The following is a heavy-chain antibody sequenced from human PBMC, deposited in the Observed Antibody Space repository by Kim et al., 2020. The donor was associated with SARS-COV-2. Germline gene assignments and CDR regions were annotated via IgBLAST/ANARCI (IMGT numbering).Heavy chain of an antibody. CDR3: AREMATINYQQIWYFDL. Sequence: SETLSLTCTVSGGSISSSSYYWGWIRQHPGKGLEWIGSIYYSGSTYYNPSLKSRVTISVDTSKNQFSLKLSSVTAADTAVYYCAREMATINYQQIWYFDLWGRGTLVTVSS. D-gene: IGHD2-2*01. CDR2: IYYSGST. J-gene: IGHJ2*01. CDR1: GGSISSSSYY. V-gene: IGHV4-39*02.